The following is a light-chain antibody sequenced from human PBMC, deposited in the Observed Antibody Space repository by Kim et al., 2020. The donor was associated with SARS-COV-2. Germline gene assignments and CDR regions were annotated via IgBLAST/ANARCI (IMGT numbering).Light chain of an antibody. Sequence: LSPGERATLSCMASQTINSRNLAWYQLKLGQPPRLLIYAASSRPGGIPYKFSGSGSGTDFTLTSTRLEPEDFAVYYCRQYDTSPYTFGQGTKLEI. CDR3: RQYDTSPYT. CDR1: QTINSRN. CDR2: AAS. V-gene: IGKV3-20*01. J-gene: IGKJ2*01.